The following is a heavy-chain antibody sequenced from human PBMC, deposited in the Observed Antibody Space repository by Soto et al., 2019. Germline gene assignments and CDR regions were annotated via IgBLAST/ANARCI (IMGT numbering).Heavy chain of an antibody. V-gene: IGHV5-51*01. Sequence: PGESLKISCKASGYDFARHWIGWVRPLPVKGFAWMGIIYPVDSDTRYNPSFQGQVTISADQSITTAYLQWSSLRASDTAIYYCASGSRDCSGGSCYSHWGQGTLVTVSS. CDR3: ASGSRDCSGGSCYSH. D-gene: IGHD2-15*01. J-gene: IGHJ4*02. CDR1: GYDFARHW. CDR2: IYPVDSDT.